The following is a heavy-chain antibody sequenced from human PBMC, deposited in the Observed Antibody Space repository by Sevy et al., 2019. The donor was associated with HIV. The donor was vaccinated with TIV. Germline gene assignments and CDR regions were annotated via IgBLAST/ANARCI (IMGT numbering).Heavy chain of an antibody. V-gene: IGHV3-21*01. D-gene: IGHD1-26*01. CDR3: ARGPFTLVGATSLGWFDP. J-gene: IGHJ5*02. CDR1: GFTFSSYS. Sequence: GGSLRLSCAASGFTFSSYSMNWVRQAPGKGLEWVSSISSSSSYIYYADSVKGRFTISRDNDKNSLYLQINSLRAEDTAVYYCARGPFTLVGATSLGWFDPWGQGTLVTVSS. CDR2: ISSSSSYI.